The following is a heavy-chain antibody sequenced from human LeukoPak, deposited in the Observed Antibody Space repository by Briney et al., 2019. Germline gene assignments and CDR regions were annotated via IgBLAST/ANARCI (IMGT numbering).Heavy chain of an antibody. J-gene: IGHJ6*02. V-gene: IGHV3-7*03. CDR2: INKDGSEK. Sequence: QPGGSLRLSCAASGFILSNHWMTWVRQAPGKGPEWVANINKDGSEKYYVDSVKGRFTISRDTAKNSLYLQMNNLRAEDTALYYCARNNDIDVWGQGTTVIVSS. CDR1: GFILSNHW. CDR3: ARNNDIDV. D-gene: IGHD1/OR15-1a*01.